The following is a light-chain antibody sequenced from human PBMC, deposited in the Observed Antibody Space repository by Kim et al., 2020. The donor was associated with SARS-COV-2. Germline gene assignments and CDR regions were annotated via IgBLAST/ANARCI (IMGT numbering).Light chain of an antibody. CDR2: DAS. V-gene: IGKV1-33*01. CDR1: QDIRNNF. J-gene: IGKJ4*01. CDR3: QQYDSLPLT. Sequence: DIQMTQSPSSLSASVGDRVTITCQASQDIRNNFLNWYQQRPGKAPKLLIYDASNLETGVPSRFSGGGSGTHFSLTISSLQPEDFATYYCQQYDSLPLTVCGGTTVGIK.